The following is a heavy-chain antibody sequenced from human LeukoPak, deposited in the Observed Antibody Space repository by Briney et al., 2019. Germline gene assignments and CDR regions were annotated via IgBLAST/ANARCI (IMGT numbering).Heavy chain of an antibody. D-gene: IGHD3-16*02. CDR2: IKQDGSEK. CDR1: GFTFSSYW. J-gene: IGHJ4*02. V-gene: IGHV3-7*01. CDR3: ARDRGDYVWGSYRYESYFDY. Sequence: PGGSLRFSCAASGFTFSSYWMSWVRQAPGKGLEWVANIKQDGSEKYYVDSVKGRFTISRDNAKNSLYLQMNSLRAEDTAVYYCARDRGDYVWGSYRYESYFDYWGQGTLVTVSS.